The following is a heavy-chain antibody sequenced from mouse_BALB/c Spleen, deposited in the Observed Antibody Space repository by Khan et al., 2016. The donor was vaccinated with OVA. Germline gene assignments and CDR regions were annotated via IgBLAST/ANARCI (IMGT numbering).Heavy chain of an antibody. J-gene: IGHJ2*01. V-gene: IGHV5-6-3*01. CDR1: GFTFSSYG. CDR3: ARMARTIN. CDR2: INSNGGST. Sequence: EVELVESGGGLVQPGGSLKLSCAASGFTFSSYGMSWVRQTPDKRLELVATINSNGGSTYYPDSVKGRFTISRDNAKNTLYLQMSSLKSEDTAMYYCARMARTINWGQGTNLTVS.